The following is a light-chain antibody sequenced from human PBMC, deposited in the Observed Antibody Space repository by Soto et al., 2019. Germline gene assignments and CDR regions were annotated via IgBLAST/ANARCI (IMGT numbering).Light chain of an antibody. V-gene: IGKV1-12*01. Sequence: DVQMTQSPSSVSASVGDRVTITCRASQGISSWLAWYQQKPGKAPKLLIHAASTLQGGVPSRFSGSESGTDFTLTISSLQPDDFATYYCQEVNSFPGVTFGPGTKVDIK. J-gene: IGKJ3*01. CDR2: AAS. CDR3: QEVNSFPGVT. CDR1: QGISSW.